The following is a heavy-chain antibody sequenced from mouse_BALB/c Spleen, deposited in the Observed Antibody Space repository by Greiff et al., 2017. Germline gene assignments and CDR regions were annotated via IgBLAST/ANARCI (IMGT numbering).Heavy chain of an antibody. CDR1: GYTFTDYA. V-gene: IGHV1-67*01. D-gene: IGHD1-1*01. Sequence: VKLVESGPELVRPGVSVKISCKGSGYTFTDYAMHWVKQSHAKSLEWIGVISTYYGNTNYNQKFKGKATMTVDKSSSTAYMELARLTSEDSAIYYCARGILLREYYYAMDYWGQGTSVTVSS. J-gene: IGHJ4*01. CDR3: ARGILLREYYYAMDY. CDR2: ISTYYGNT.